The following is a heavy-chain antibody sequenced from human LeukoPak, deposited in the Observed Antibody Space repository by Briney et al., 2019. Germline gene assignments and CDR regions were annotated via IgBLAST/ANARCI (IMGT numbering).Heavy chain of an antibody. J-gene: IGHJ3*01. CDR3: ARDFQRLGSDAFDF. D-gene: IGHD2-15*01. Sequence: SETLSLTCTVSGVSISSHYWSWIRQPPGKGLEWVGYAYHTGSTSSNPSLKSRATMSVDTSKNQFSLRLTSLTAADTAVYHCARDFQRLGSDAFDFWGQGTMVTVSS. V-gene: IGHV4-59*11. CDR1: GVSISSHY. CDR2: AYHTGST.